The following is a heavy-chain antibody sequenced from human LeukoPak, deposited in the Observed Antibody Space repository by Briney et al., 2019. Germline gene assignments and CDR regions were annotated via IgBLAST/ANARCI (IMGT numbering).Heavy chain of an antibody. CDR3: ARDGWLGDNNWFDP. V-gene: IGHV3-48*01. D-gene: IGHD3-10*01. CDR1: GFTFSSYS. CDR2: ISSASNTI. J-gene: IGHJ5*02. Sequence: GGSLRLSCAASGFTFSSYSMNWVRQAPGKGLEWVSCISSASNTIYYADSVKGRFTISRDNAKNSLYLQMNSLRAEDTAMYYCARDGWLGDNNWFDPWGQGTLVTVSS.